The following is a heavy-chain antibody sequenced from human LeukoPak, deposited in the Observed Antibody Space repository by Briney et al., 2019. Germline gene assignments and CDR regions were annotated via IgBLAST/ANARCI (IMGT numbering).Heavy chain of an antibody. CDR3: ARGSGWQPIDY. V-gene: IGHV3-23*01. D-gene: IGHD6-19*01. J-gene: IGHJ4*02. CDR2: ISGSGGST. CDR1: GFIFNTYE. Sequence: GGSLRLSCAASGFIFNTYEMNWVRQAPGKGLEWVSAISGSGGSTYYADSVKGRFTISRDNSKNTLYLQMNSLRAEDTAVYYCARGSGWQPIDYWGQGTLVTVSS.